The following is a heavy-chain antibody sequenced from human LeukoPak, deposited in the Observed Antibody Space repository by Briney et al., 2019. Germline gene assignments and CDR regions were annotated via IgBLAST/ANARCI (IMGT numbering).Heavy chain of an antibody. J-gene: IGHJ4*02. CDR1: GGSISSYY. D-gene: IGHD1-26*01. CDR3: GRGERLGVDY. Sequence: SETLSLTCTVSGGSISSYYWSWIRQPPGKGLEWIGYIYYGGSTNYNPSLKSRVTVLLDASKNQFSLKLNSVTAADTAVYYCGRGERLGVDYWGQGTLVTVSS. CDR2: IYYGGST. V-gene: IGHV4-59*01.